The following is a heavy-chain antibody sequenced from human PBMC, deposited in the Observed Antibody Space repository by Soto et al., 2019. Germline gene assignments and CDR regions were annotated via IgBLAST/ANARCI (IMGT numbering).Heavy chain of an antibody. J-gene: IGHJ4*02. CDR3: ARLWGYYNDF. Sequence: QVPLQESGPGLVKPSETLSLPCTVSGGSMSSYYWSWIRQPPGKGLEWIGYIYYSGSTNYYPSLKMRFNISVDTSKNQCSLKVSSVTAADTAVYYCARLWGYYNDFWCQGTLVTVSS. V-gene: IGHV4-59*08. D-gene: IGHD3-22*01. CDR1: GGSMSSYY. CDR2: IYYSGST.